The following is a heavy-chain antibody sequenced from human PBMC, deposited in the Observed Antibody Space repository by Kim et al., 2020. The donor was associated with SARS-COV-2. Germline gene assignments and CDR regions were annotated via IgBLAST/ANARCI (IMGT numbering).Heavy chain of an antibody. CDR3: AHRQSLRSFDY. CDR2: EK. Sequence: EKRYSQALKSRPTITKDTSKNQVVLSMTNMDPVDTATYYCAHRQSLRSFDYWGQGTLVTVSS. J-gene: IGHJ4*02. V-gene: IGHV2-5*01.